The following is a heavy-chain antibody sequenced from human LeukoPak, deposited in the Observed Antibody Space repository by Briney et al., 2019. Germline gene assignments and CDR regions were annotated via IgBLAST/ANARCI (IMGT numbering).Heavy chain of an antibody. D-gene: IGHD2-2*01. CDR3: ARDRQDCSSTSRYFPENWFDP. J-gene: IGHJ5*02. V-gene: IGHV1-46*01. CDR1: GYTFTSYY. CDR2: INPSGGST. Sequence: ASVKVSCKASGYTFTSYYMHWVRQAPGQGLEWMGIINPSGGSTSYAQKFQGRVTMTRDTSTSTVYTELSSLRSEDTAVYYCARDRQDCSSTSRYFPENWFDPWGQGTLVTVSS.